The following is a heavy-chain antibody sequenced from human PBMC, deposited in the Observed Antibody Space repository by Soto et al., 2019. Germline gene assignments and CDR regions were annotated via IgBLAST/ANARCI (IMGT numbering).Heavy chain of an antibody. CDR2: ISAYNGNT. V-gene: IGHV1-18*01. D-gene: IGHD3-10*01. J-gene: IGHJ4*02. CDR1: GYTFTSYA. Sequence: QVQLVQSGAEVKKPGASVKVSCKASGYTFTSYAISWVRQAPGQGLEWMGWISAYNGNTNYAQKLQGRVTMTTDTPTTTAYLELRSLGSDDTAGYYCARSGPPAGYGGQGTLVTVSS. CDR3: ARSGPPAGY.